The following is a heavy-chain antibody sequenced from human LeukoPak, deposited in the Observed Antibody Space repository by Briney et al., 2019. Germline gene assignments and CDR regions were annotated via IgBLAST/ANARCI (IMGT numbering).Heavy chain of an antibody. CDR3: ARGRGYCSGGSCYTPFDY. CDR1: GFTFSSYG. V-gene: IGHV3-33*08. Sequence: GGSLRLSCAASGFTFSSYGMHWVRQAPGKGLEWVAVIWYDGSNKYYADSVKGRFTISRDNSKNTLYLQMNSPRAEDTAVYYCARGRGYCSGGSCYTPFDYWGQGTLVTVSS. J-gene: IGHJ4*02. CDR2: IWYDGSNK. D-gene: IGHD2-15*01.